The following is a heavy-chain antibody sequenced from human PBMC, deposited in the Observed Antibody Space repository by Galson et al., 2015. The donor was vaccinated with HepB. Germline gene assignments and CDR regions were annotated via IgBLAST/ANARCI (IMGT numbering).Heavy chain of an antibody. D-gene: IGHD6-19*01. Sequence: SETLSLTCAVYGGSFRGNYWSWIRQPPRKGLEWIGEINHSGSTNYNPSLKSRVTISLDTSKKQFSLKLSSVTAADTAVYYCAGYSSAWASFDFWGQGTLVTVSS. J-gene: IGHJ4*02. CDR3: AGYSSAWASFDF. CDR1: GGSFRGNY. CDR2: INHSGST. V-gene: IGHV4-34*01.